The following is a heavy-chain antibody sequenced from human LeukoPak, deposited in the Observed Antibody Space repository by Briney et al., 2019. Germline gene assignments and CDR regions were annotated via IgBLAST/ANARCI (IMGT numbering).Heavy chain of an antibody. J-gene: IGHJ6*03. CDR2: INPNSGGT. CDR1: GYTFTGYY. Sequence: ASVKVSCKASGYTFTGYYMHWMRQAPGQGLEWMGWINPNSGGTNYAQKFQGRVTMTRDTSISTAYMELSSLRSEDTAVYYCAIGARDYFYYYMDVWGKGTTVIVSS. V-gene: IGHV1-2*02. D-gene: IGHD1-26*01. CDR3: AIGARDYFYYYMDV.